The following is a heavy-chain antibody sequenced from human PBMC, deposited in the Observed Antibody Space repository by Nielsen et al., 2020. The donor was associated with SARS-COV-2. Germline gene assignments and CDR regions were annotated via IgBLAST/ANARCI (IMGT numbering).Heavy chain of an antibody. V-gene: IGHV3-20*04. Sequence: GESLKISCAASGFTFDDYGMSWVRQAPGKGLEWVSGINWNGGRTGYADSVKGRFTISRDNAKNSLYLQMNSLRAEDTAVYYCAKDRWFGEPTGGMDVWGQGTTVTVSS. J-gene: IGHJ6*02. CDR2: INWNGGRT. CDR1: GFTFDDYG. D-gene: IGHD3-10*01. CDR3: AKDRWFGEPTGGMDV.